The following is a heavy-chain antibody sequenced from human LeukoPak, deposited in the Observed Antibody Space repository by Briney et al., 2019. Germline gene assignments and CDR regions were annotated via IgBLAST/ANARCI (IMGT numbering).Heavy chain of an antibody. CDR1: GGSFSGYY. CDR2: INHSRST. D-gene: IGHD3-10*01. CDR3: RYSADYYGMDV. V-gene: IGHV4-34*01. J-gene: IGHJ6*02. Sequence: SETLSLTCAVYGGSFSGYYWSWIRQSPGKGLEWIGEINHSRSTDYNPSLKSRLTIAVDMSKNQFSLKLSSVTAADTAVYYCRYSADYYGMDVWGQGTTVIVSS.